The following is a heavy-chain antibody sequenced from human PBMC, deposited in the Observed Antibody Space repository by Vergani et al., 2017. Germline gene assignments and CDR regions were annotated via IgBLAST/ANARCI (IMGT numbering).Heavy chain of an antibody. CDR2: IIPIFGTA. J-gene: IGHJ4*02. CDR1: GGTFSSYA. Sequence: QVQLVQSGAEVKKPGSSVKVSCKASGGTFSSYAISWVRQAPGQGLEWMGRIIPIFGTANYAQKFQGRVTITADESTSTAYMELSRLRSEDTAVYYCARDQRVDTTVTMVYYFDYWGQGTLVTVSS. V-gene: IGHV1-69*18. D-gene: IGHD4-11*01. CDR3: ARDQRVDTTVTMVYYFDY.